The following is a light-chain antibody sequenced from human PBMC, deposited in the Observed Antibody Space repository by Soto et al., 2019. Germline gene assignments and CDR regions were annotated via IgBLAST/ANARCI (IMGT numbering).Light chain of an antibody. Sequence: DIQMTQSPSTLSATAGDRFTITCRASQGISSWLAWYQKKPGKAPNLLIYAASSLQSGVPSRFSGSESGTDFTLTISSLQPEDCAIYFCQQANSFPITFGQGTRLEI. CDR1: QGISSW. CDR3: QQANSFPIT. CDR2: AAS. J-gene: IGKJ5*01. V-gene: IGKV1-12*01.